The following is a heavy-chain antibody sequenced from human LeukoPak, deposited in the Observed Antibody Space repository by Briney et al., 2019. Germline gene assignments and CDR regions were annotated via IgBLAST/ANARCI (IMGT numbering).Heavy chain of an antibody. J-gene: IGHJ6*03. Sequence: GGSLRLSCAASRLIFSSYWMHWVRQAPGKGLVWVSRINSDGSGTIYADSVKGRLTISRDYAKNTVYLQMNSLRVDDTAVYYCAGHYGSGRYHYYYMDVWGRGTTVTVSS. V-gene: IGHV3-74*01. CDR3: AGHYGSGRYHYYYMDV. CDR2: INSDGSGT. CDR1: RLIFSSYW. D-gene: IGHD3-10*01.